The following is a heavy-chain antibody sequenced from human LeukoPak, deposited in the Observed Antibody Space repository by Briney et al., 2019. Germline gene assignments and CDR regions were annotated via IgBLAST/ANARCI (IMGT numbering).Heavy chain of an antibody. CDR2: ISGTGVTA. CDR1: GFIFNNYA. J-gene: IGHJ4*02. D-gene: IGHD3-10*01. CDR3: AKDQRFGDLDDY. V-gene: IGHV3-23*01. Sequence: GGSLRLSCAASGFIFNNYAMSWVRQAPGKGLEWVSSISGTGVTAYYADSVKGRFAISRDNSKNTLYLQMSSLRAEDTALYYCAKDQRFGDLDDYRGQGTLVTISS.